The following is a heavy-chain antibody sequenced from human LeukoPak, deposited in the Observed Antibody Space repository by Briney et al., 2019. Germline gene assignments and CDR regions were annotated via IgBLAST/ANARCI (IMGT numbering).Heavy chain of an antibody. D-gene: IGHD2-15*01. CDR2: ISSSSSYI. Sequence: GGSLRLSCAASGFTFSSYSMNWVRQAPGKGLEWVSSISSSSSYIYYADSVKGRFTISRNNAKNSLYPQMNSLRAEDTAVYYCARAPGRNFFDYWGQGTLVTVSS. CDR3: ARAPGRNFFDY. J-gene: IGHJ4*02. V-gene: IGHV3-21*01. CDR1: GFTFSSYS.